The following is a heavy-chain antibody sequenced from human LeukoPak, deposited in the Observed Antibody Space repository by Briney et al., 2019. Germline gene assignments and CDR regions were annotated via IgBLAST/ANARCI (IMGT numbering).Heavy chain of an antibody. D-gene: IGHD1-26*01. V-gene: IGHV3-30*02. CDR2: IRIDGSNK. CDR3: AKDRVVGATISGENDY. J-gene: IGHJ4*02. Sequence: GGSLRLSCAASGFTFSSYGMHWVRQAPGKGLEWVAFIRIDGSNKDYADSVKGRFTISRDNSKNTLYLQMNSLRAEDTAVYYCAKDRVVGATISGENDYWGQGTLVTVTS. CDR1: GFTFSSYG.